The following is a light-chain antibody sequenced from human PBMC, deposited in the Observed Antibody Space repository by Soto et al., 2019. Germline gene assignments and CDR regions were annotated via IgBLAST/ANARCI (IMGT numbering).Light chain of an antibody. CDR2: GAS. CDR1: QSVSSIY. V-gene: IGKV3-20*01. J-gene: IGKJ2*01. CDR3: QQYGSSPRT. Sequence: EIVLTQSPGTLSLSPGERATLSCRASQSVSSIYLASYQQKPGQAPRLLIYGASSRATGIPDRFSGSGSGTDFTLTISRLEPEDFAVYYCQQYGSSPRTFGQGTKLEIK.